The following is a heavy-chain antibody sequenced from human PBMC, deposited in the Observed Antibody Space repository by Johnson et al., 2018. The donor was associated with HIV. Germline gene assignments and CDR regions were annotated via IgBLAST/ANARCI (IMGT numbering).Heavy chain of an antibody. V-gene: IGHV3-9*01. CDR1: GFTFDDYA. J-gene: IGHJ3*02. D-gene: IGHD7-27*01. Sequence: VESGGGVVQPGRSLRLSCAASGFTFDDYAMHWVRQAPGKGLEWVSGISWNSGSIGYADSVKGRFTISRDNAKNSLYLQMYSLRAEDTAVYYCARPRTGSDAFDIWGQGTMVTVSS. CDR3: ARPRTGSDAFDI. CDR2: ISWNSGSI.